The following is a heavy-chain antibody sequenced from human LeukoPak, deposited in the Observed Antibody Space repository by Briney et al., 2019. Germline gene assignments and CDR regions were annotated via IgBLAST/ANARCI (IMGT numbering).Heavy chain of an antibody. CDR2: MNPNSGNA. D-gene: IGHD3-22*01. CDR1: GYTFTSYD. CDR3: ALDYYDRPGDDAFDI. Sequence: ASVKVSRKASGYTFTSYDINWVRQATGQGLEWMGWMNPNSGNAGYAQKFQGRVTMTRNTSISTAYMELSSLRSEDTAVYYSALDYYDRPGDDAFDIWGQGTMVTVSS. V-gene: IGHV1-8*01. J-gene: IGHJ3*02.